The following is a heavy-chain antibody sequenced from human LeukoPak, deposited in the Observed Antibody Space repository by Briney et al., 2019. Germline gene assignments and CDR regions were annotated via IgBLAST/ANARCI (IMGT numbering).Heavy chain of an antibody. D-gene: IGHD3-3*01. CDR1: GVPHSGYY. CDR2: INHSEST. Sequence: SEPLPHTCGLCGVPHSGYYWLWLRPPPGKGVEWIGEINHSESTNYNPSLKSRVTISVDTSKNQFSLKLSSVTAADTAVYYCARWVSGYYTRFWDYYYYYMDVWGKGTTVTVSS. CDR3: ARWVSGYYTRFWDYYYYYMDV. V-gene: IGHV4-34*01. J-gene: IGHJ6*03.